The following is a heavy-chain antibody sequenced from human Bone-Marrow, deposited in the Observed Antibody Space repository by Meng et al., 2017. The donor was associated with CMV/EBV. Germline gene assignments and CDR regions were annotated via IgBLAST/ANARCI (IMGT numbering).Heavy chain of an antibody. Sequence: GGSLRLSCAASGFTVSSNYMSWVRQAPGKGLEWVSVIYSGGSTYYADSVKGRFTISRDNSKNTLYLQMNSLRAEDTAVYYCARERYCSSTSCYTHYGMDVWGQGTTVTVSS. CDR3: ARERYCSSTSCYTHYGMDV. CDR1: GFTVSSNY. CDR2: IYSGGST. D-gene: IGHD2-2*02. V-gene: IGHV3-66*02. J-gene: IGHJ6*02.